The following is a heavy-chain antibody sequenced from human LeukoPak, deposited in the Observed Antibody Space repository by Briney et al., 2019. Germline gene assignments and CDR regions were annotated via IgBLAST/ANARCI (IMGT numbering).Heavy chain of an antibody. CDR3: AMGPYYYDSSGYYY. CDR2: INSDGSST. D-gene: IGHD3-22*01. V-gene: IGHV3-74*01. Sequence: GGSLRLSCAASGFTFSNYAMTWVRQAPGKGLVWVSRINSDGSSTNYADSVKGRFTIPRDNAKNTLYLQMNSLRAEDTAVYYRAMGPYYYDSSGYYYWGQGTLVTVSS. J-gene: IGHJ4*02. CDR1: GFTFSNYA.